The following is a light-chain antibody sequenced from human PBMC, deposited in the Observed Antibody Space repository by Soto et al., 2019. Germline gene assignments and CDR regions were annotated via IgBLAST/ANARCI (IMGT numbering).Light chain of an antibody. V-gene: IGKV1-5*03. Sequence: DIRMTQAPSTLSASLGDRVTITCRASQSISNWLAWYQQKPGKAPKLLIYKASTLESGVPSRFSGSGSGTEFTLTISSLQPDDFATYYCQEYDTYSTFGQGTKVDI. J-gene: IGKJ1*01. CDR3: QEYDTYST. CDR1: QSISNW. CDR2: KAS.